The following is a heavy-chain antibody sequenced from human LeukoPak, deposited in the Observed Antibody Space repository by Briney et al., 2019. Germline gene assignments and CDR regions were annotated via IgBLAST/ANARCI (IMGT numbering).Heavy chain of an antibody. CDR3: AIAPTGGIEWQLLK. J-gene: IGHJ4*02. CDR1: GFTFSSYS. CDR2: ISSSGSYI. Sequence: PGGSLRPSCAASGFTFSSYSMKWVRQAPGKGLEWVSSISSSGSYIYYADSVKGRFTISRDNAKNSLYLQMNSLRAEDTAVYYCAIAPTGGIEWQLLKWGQGTLVTVSS. V-gene: IGHV3-21*06. D-gene: IGHD2-15*01.